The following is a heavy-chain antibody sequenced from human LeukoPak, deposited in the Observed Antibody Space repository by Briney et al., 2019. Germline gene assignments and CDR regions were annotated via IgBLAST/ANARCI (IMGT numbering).Heavy chain of an antibody. D-gene: IGHD1-26*01. Sequence: GGSLRLSCAASGFTFSSYSMNWVRQAPGKGLEWVSSISSSSSYIYYADSEKGRFTISRDNAKNSLYLQMNSLRAEDTAVYYCARDRNLHSGSYPEAFDIWGQGTMVTVSS. CDR1: GFTFSSYS. CDR3: ARDRNLHSGSYPEAFDI. CDR2: ISSSSSYI. J-gene: IGHJ3*02. V-gene: IGHV3-21*01.